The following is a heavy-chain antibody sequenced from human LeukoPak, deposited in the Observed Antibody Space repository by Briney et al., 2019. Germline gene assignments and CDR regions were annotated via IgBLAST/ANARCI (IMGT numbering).Heavy chain of an antibody. Sequence: SETLSLTCAVYGGSFSGYYWSWIRQPPGKGLEWIGEINHSGSTNYNPSLKSRVTISVDTSKNQFSLKLSSVTAADTAVYYCARDPGGPWGQGTLVTVSS. CDR2: INHSGST. J-gene: IGHJ5*02. V-gene: IGHV4-34*01. D-gene: IGHD3-10*01. CDR3: ARDPGGP. CDR1: GGSFSGYY.